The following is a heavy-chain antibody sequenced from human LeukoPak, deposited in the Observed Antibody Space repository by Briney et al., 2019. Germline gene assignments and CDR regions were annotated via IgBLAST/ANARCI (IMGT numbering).Heavy chain of an antibody. CDR1: GESFSGYY. Sequence: SETLSLTCAVYGESFSGYYWSWIRHPPGKGLEWGWGINHIGSTNYNPSLKSRGTISLDTSNNQFSLKLSPVTAADTAVYYSARGQHGYGSTEEYFQHWGQGPLVTVSS. CDR2: INHIGST. V-gene: IGHV4-34*01. CDR3: ARGQHGYGSTEEYFQH. J-gene: IGHJ1*01. D-gene: IGHD4-23*01.